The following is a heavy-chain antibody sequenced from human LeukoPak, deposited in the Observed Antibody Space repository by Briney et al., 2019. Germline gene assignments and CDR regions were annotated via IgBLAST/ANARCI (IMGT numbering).Heavy chain of an antibody. CDR1: GYSFTSYW. J-gene: IGHJ3*02. V-gene: IGHV5-51*01. CDR3: ARQHAFDI. CDR2: IHPGDSDT. Sequence: GESLKISCKASGYSFTSYWIGWVRPMPGKGLELMGIIHPGDSDTRYSTSFQGQVTISADKSISTAYLQWSSLKASDTAMYYCARQHAFDIWGQGTMVTVSS.